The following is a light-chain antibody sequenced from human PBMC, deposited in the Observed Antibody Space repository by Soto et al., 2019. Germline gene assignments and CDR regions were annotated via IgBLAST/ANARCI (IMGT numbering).Light chain of an antibody. V-gene: IGKV3-20*01. CDR3: HQYDSSPLT. Sequence: DIELTQSPGTLSLSPGERATLSCRASQSVSSCYLAWYQQKPGQAPRLLIYGASSRATGIPDRFRGSGSVTDFTLTISRLEPEDFAVYYCHQYDSSPLTFGGGTKVEIK. J-gene: IGKJ4*01. CDR2: GAS. CDR1: QSVSSCY.